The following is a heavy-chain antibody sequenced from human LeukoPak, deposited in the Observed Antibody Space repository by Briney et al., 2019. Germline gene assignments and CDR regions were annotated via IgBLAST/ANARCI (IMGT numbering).Heavy chain of an antibody. CDR1: GFTFSSYW. D-gene: IGHD2-21*02. CDR2: TEEDGSKK. V-gene: IGHV3-7*03. Sequence: GGSLRLSCAASGFTFSSYWMSWVRQAPGKGLEWVANTEEDGSKKYYVGSVKGRFTISRDNAKNSLFLQMNSLRAEDTAVYYCGRDGVTSSIDNWGQGILVTVSS. J-gene: IGHJ4*02. CDR3: GRDGVTSSIDN.